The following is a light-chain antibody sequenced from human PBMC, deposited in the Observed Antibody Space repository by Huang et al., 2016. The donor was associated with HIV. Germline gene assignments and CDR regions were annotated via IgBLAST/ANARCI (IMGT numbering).Light chain of an antibody. J-gene: IGKJ4*01. V-gene: IGKV1-13*02. CDR3: QQFNF. Sequence: AIQLTQSPSSLSASVGDRVTISCRARRAISSALAWYQQKPGTAPKLLIYDASTLEGGVPSRFSGSASGTEFTLNISRLQPEDFAIYYCQQFNFFGGGTKVQIK. CDR1: RAISSA. CDR2: DAS.